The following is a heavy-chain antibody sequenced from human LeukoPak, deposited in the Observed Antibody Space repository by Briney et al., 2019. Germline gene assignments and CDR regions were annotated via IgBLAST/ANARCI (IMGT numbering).Heavy chain of an antibody. CDR2: IYSGGST. CDR3: ARGGYDYVWGSYRFNPTFDY. J-gene: IGHJ4*02. D-gene: IGHD3-16*02. CDR1: GFTVSSNY. V-gene: IGHV3-53*01. Sequence: GGSLRLSCAASGFTVSSNYMSWVRQAPGKGLEWVSVIYSGGSTYYADSVKGRFTISRDNSKNTLYLQMNSLRAEDTAVYYCARGGYDYVWGSYRFNPTFDYWGQGTLVTVSS.